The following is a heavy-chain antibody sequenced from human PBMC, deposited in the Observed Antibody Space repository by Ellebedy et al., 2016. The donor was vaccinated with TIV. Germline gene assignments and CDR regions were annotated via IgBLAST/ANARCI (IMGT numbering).Heavy chain of an antibody. V-gene: IGHV3-7*03. D-gene: IGHD1-14*01. Sequence: PGGSLRLSCAASGLVFSDYCMTWLRVPPGKGPEWVATIASDGIEKSYADSVKGRFTVSRDNTENSMYLQMNSLRADDTGVYYCARGGRKTSYFWQYWGQGTPLTVSP. CDR3: ARGGRKTSYFWQY. J-gene: IGHJ4*02. CDR2: IASDGIEK. CDR1: GLVFSDYC.